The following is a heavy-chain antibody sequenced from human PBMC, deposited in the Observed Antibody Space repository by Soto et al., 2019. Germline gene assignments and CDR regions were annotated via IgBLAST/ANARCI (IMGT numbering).Heavy chain of an antibody. CDR1: GYSFTTYW. CDR2: IDPGDSSA. D-gene: IGHD1-26*01. V-gene: IGHV5-10-1*01. J-gene: IGHJ6*02. Sequence: GESLKISCQGSGYSFTTYWISWVRQMPGKGLEWMGKIDPGDSSANYSPSFRGHITISVDRSINTAHLQFSSLKAADTAVYYCARLEKWYYNYYGLDVWGQGTMVTVSS. CDR3: ARLEKWYYNYYGLDV.